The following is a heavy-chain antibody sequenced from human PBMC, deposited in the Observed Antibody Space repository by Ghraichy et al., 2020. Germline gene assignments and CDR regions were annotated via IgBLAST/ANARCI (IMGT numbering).Heavy chain of an antibody. D-gene: IGHD3-22*01. V-gene: IGHV3-48*02. CDR3: ARDPSSGYSSGAFDI. J-gene: IGHJ3*02. CDR2: ISSSSSTI. CDR1: GFTFSSYS. Sequence: GESLNISCAASGFTFSSYSMNWVRQAPGKGLEWVSYISSSSSTIYYADSVKGRFTISRDNAKNSLYLQMNSLRDEDTAVYYCARDPSSGYSSGAFDIWGQGTMVTVSS.